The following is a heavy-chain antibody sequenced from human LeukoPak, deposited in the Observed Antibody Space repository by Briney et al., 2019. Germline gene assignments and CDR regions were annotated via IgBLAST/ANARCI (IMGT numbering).Heavy chain of an antibody. Sequence: GGSLRLSCAASGFTVSSNYMSWVRQAPGKGLEWVSAISGSGGSTYYADSVKGRFTISRDNSKNTLYLQMNSLRAEDTAVYYCAKFTYYYDSSGYSEFDYWGQGTLVTVSS. CDR1: GFTVSSNY. CDR2: ISGSGGST. D-gene: IGHD3-22*01. V-gene: IGHV3-23*01. CDR3: AKFTYYYDSSGYSEFDY. J-gene: IGHJ4*02.